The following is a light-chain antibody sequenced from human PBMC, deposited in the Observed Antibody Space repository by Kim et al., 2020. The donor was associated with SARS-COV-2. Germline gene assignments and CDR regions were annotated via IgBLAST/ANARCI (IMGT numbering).Light chain of an antibody. Sequence: QSVLTQPPSASGTPGQRVIISCSGNSFNIGSNTVNWYQQLPGTAPKLLIYSNSQRPSGVSDRFSGAKSGTSASLAISGLQSEDEADYHCAAWDDSLNGAVFGGGTQLTVL. CDR1: SFNIGSNT. CDR2: SNS. J-gene: IGLJ2*01. CDR3: AAWDDSLNGAV. V-gene: IGLV1-44*01.